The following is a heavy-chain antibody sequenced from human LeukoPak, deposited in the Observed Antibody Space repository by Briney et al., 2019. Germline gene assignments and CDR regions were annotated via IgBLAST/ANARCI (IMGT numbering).Heavy chain of an antibody. CDR1: GFTFSSYA. CDR2: ISYDGSNK. D-gene: IGHD5-24*01. CDR3: ARVLTEDGYNVGAFDI. Sequence: SGGSLRLSCAASGFTFSSYAMHWVRQAPGKGLEWVAVISYDGSNKYYADSVKGRFTNSRDNSENTLYLQMNSLRAEDTAVYYCARVLTEDGYNVGAFDIWGQGTMVTVSS. V-gene: IGHV3-30-3*01. J-gene: IGHJ3*02.